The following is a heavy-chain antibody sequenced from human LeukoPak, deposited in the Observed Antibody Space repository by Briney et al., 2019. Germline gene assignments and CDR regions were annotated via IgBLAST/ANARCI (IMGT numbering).Heavy chain of an antibody. CDR1: GYTFTGCY. CDR3: ASTYCSSTSCALGFDY. CDR2: INPNSGGT. Sequence: VASVKVSCKASGYTFTGCYMHWVRQAPGQGLEWMGWINPNSGGTNYAQKFQGRVTMTRDTSISTAYMELSRLRSDDTAVYYCASTYCSSTSCALGFDYWGQGTLVTVSS. J-gene: IGHJ4*02. V-gene: IGHV1-2*02. D-gene: IGHD2-2*01.